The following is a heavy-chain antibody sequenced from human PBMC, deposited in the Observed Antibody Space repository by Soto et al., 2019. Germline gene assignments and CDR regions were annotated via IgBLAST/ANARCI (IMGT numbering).Heavy chain of an antibody. J-gene: IGHJ6*02. CDR2: IIPIFGTA. D-gene: IGHD6-19*01. CDR1: GGTFSSYA. CDR3: ARSSLIAVAGNYYYGMDV. V-gene: IGHV1-69*13. Sequence: SVKVSCKASGGTFSSYAISWVRQAPGQGLEWMGGIIPIFGTANYAQKFQGRVTITADESTGTAYMELSSLRSEDTAVYYCARSSLIAVAGNYYYGMDVWGQGTTVTGSS.